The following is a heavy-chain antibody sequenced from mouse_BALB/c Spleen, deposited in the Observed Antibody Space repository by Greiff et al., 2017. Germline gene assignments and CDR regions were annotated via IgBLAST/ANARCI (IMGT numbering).Heavy chain of an antibody. D-gene: IGHD2-1*01. J-gene: IGHJ4*01. CDR2: IWSGGST. CDR1: GFSLTSYG. CDR3: ARKDGNYAMDY. Sequence: VHLVESGPGLVQPSPRLYITCTVSGFSLTSYGVHGVSQSPGKGLEWLGVIWSGGSTDYNAAFISRLSISKDNSKSQVFFKMNSLQADDTAIYYCARKDGNYAMDYWGQGTSVTVSS. V-gene: IGHV2-4-1*01.